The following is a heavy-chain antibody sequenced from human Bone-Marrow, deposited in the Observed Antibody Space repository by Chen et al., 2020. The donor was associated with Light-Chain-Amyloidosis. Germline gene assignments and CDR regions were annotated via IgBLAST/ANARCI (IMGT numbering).Heavy chain of an antibody. CDR2: IYYSGST. V-gene: IGHV4-39*01. J-gene: IGHJ4*02. Sequence: QLQLQESGPGLVKHSETLSLTCTVSGGSISSSSYYWGWIRQPPGKGLEWIGSIYYSGSTYYNPSLKSRVTISVDTSKNQFSLKLSSVTAADTAVYYCARQYYDFWSGSYYFDYWGQGTLVTVSS. CDR1: GGSISSSSYY. CDR3: ARQYYDFWSGSYYFDY. D-gene: IGHD3-3*01.